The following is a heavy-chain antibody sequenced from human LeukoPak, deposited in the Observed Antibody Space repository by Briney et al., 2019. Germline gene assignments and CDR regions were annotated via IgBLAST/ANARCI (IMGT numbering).Heavy chain of an antibody. CDR3: ASSPAYSSSWYAIDN. D-gene: IGHD6-13*01. Sequence: GGSLRLSCEASGFTFSGYDMHWVRQAAGKGLEWVSGIGTAGDTYYPASVKGRFTISRENAKNSLYLQMNSLSAGDTAVYYCASSPAYSSSWYAIDNWGQGTLVTVSS. CDR1: GFTFSGYD. J-gene: IGHJ4*02. V-gene: IGHV3-13*01. CDR2: IGTAGDT.